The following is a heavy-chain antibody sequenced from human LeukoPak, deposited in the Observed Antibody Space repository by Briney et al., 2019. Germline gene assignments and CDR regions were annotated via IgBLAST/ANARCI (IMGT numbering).Heavy chain of an antibody. CDR2: IRSKAYGGTT. V-gene: IGHV3-49*04. J-gene: IGHJ4*02. D-gene: IGHD2-15*01. CDR1: VFTFGDYA. CDR3: SRAADNVVVVAANEY. Sequence: GGSLRLSCTACVFTFGDYAMSWVRQAPGKGLEWVGFIRSKAYGGTTEYAASVKGRFTISRDDSKSIAYLQMNSLKTEDTAVYYCSRAADNVVVVAANEYWGQGTLVTVSS.